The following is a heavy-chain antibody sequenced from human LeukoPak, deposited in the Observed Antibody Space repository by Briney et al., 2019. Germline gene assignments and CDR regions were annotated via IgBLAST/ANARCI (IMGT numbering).Heavy chain of an antibody. CDR1: GGSISSGGYY. Sequence: SETLSLTCTVSGGSISSGGYYWSWIRQHPGKGLEWIGYIYYSGSTYYNPSPKSRVTISVDTSKNQFSLKLSSVTAADTAVYYCARDRRHIVVAWGQGTLVTVSS. J-gene: IGHJ5*02. CDR2: IYYSGST. CDR3: ARDRRHIVVA. V-gene: IGHV4-31*03. D-gene: IGHD2-21*01.